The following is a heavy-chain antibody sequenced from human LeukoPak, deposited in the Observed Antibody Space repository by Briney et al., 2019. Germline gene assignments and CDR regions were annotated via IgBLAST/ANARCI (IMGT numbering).Heavy chain of an antibody. CDR3: ARGAVDTAMVMDF. Sequence: GGSLRLSRAASGFTFSSYSMNWVRQGPGKGLEWVSYISSTSSAIYYADFVKGRFTISRDNAKNSLYLQMNSLRAEDTAVYYCARGAVDTAMVMDFWGQGTLVTVSS. CDR1: GFTFSSYS. CDR2: ISSTSSAI. J-gene: IGHJ4*02. V-gene: IGHV3-48*01. D-gene: IGHD5-18*01.